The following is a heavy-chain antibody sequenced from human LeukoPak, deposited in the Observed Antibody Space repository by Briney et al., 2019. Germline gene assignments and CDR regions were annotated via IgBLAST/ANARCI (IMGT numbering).Heavy chain of an antibody. CDR3: AKARYYYDSSGYYYLDY. CDR1: GFTFSSYG. J-gene: IGHJ4*02. CDR2: IRYDGSNK. V-gene: IGHV3-30*02. D-gene: IGHD3-22*01. Sequence: GGSLRLSCAASGFTFSSYGMHWVRQAPGKGLEWVAFIRYDGSNKYYADSVKGRFTISRDNSKNTLYLQMNSLRAEDTAVYYCAKARYYYDSSGYYYLDYWGQGTLVTVSS.